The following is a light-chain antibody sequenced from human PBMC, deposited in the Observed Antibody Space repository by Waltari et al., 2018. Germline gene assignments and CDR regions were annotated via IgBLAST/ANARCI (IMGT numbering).Light chain of an antibody. CDR2: EDI. V-gene: IGLV3-10*01. J-gene: IGLJ3*02. CDR3: YSTDFSGHDRV. Sequence: SYELTQPPSVSVSPGQTARITCPGDALPTKYAYWYQQKSGQAPVLVIYEDIKRPTGIPERFSGSSSGTTATLTISGAHVDDEADYYCYSTDFSGHDRVFGGGTKLTIL. CDR1: ALPTKY.